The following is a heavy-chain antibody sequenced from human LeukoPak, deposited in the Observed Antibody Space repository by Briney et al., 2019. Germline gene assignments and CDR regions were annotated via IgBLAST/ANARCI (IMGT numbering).Heavy chain of an antibody. D-gene: IGHD6-19*01. CDR2: ISSSGSYT. CDR3: AKDGAVASDDY. CDR1: GFTFSDYY. V-gene: IGHV3-11*05. Sequence: KPGGSLRLSCAASGFTFSDYYMSWIRQAPGKGLEWVSYISSSGSYTIYADSVKGRFTISRDNSKNTLYLQMNSLRAEDTAVYYCAKDGAVASDDYWGQGTLVTVSS. J-gene: IGHJ4*02.